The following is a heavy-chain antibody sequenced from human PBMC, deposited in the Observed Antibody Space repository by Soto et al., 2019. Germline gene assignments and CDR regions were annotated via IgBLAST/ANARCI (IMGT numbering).Heavy chain of an antibody. CDR3: ARPNKDYGDYGWYYFDY. V-gene: IGHV4-39*01. CDR1: GGSISSSRYY. D-gene: IGHD4-17*01. J-gene: IGHJ4*02. CDR2: IYYSGST. Sequence: SETLSLTCTVSGGSISSSRYYWGGMRQPPGKGLEWIGSIYYSGSTYYNPSLKSRVTISVDTSKNQFSLKLSSVTAADTAVYYCARPNKDYGDYGWYYFDYWGQGTLVTVSS.